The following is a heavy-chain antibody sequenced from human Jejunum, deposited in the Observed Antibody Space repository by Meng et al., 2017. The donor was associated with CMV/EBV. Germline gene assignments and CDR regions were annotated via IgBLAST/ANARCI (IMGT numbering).Heavy chain of an antibody. Sequence: RELGPIQVKRSDNLSLTCTFSGCSISNYYWSRIRQCPGKGLELIGYIHHSGNMRYNPSLKSRVNRSLDTSKHQFSLKLSSVTTADTAIYYCAGDIASFWMFYWGQVTLVTVSS. D-gene: IGHD2-21*02. J-gene: IGHJ4*02. CDR3: AGDIASFWMFY. CDR2: IHHSGNM. CDR1: GCSISNYY. V-gene: IGHV4-59*07.